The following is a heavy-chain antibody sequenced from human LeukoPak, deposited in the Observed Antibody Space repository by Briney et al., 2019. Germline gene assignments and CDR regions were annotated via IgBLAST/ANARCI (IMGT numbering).Heavy chain of an antibody. J-gene: IGHJ4*02. V-gene: IGHV3-43D*03. Sequence: PGGSLRLSCAAPGFTFDDYAMHWVRQAPGKGLEWVSLISWDGGSTYYADSVKGRFTISRDNSKNSLYLQMNSLRAEDTAVYYCAKRIQSALAMGYWGQGTLVTVSS. D-gene: IGHD5-18*01. CDR2: ISWDGGST. CDR1: GFTFDDYA. CDR3: AKRIQSALAMGY.